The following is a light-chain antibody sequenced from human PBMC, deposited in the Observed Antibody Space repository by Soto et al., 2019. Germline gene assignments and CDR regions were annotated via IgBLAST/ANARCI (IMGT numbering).Light chain of an antibody. CDR2: SNN. Sequence: QPVLTQPPSASGTPGQRVTISCSGSSSNIGSNTVNWYQQLPGTAPKLLIYSNNHRPSGVPDRFSGSKSGTSASLAISGLQSEDEADYYCAAWDDSLNGYYVFGTGTKLTVL. CDR1: SSNIGSNT. J-gene: IGLJ1*01. CDR3: AAWDDSLNGYYV. V-gene: IGLV1-44*01.